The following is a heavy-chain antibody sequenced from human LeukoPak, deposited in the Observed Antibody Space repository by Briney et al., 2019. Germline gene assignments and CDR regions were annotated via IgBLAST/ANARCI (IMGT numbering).Heavy chain of an antibody. J-gene: IGHJ4*02. CDR1: GFTFSSYD. Sequence: GGSLRLSCAASGFTFSSYDMSWVRQAPGRGLEWVSHMSRSGDSTYYSDSVKGRFTISRDNSKNTLYLQMNSLRAEDTAVYYCAKGLVMITFEGVMGFDYWGQGTLVTVSS. D-gene: IGHD3-16*01. CDR3: AKGLVMITFEGVMGFDY. V-gene: IGHV3-23*01. CDR2: MSRSGDST.